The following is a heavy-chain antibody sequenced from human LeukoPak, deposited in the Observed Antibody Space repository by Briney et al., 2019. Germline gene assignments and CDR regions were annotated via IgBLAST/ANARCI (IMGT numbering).Heavy chain of an antibody. CDR2: FSGNGGPT. Sequence: PGGSLRLSCAPSGFTFSRHGMHWVRQTPGKGLEWVSAFSGNGGPTYYADSVKGRFTISRDNSKNTLYLQMNSLRAEDAAVYYCAKDRQTGNHYYFDSWGQGTLVAVSS. CDR1: GFTFSRHG. V-gene: IGHV3-23*01. J-gene: IGHJ4*02. D-gene: IGHD1-14*01. CDR3: AKDRQTGNHYYFDS.